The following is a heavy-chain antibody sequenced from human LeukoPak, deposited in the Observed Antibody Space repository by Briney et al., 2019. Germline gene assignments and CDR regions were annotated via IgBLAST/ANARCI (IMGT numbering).Heavy chain of an antibody. CDR3: ARGGSYGDYVGS. Sequence: QPGGSLRLSCAASGFSFSSYSMNWVRQAPGKGLEWVSYISSSSSTIYYADSVKGRFTISRDNAKNSLCLQMNSLRDEDTAVYYCARGGSYGDYVGSWGRGTLVTVSS. V-gene: IGHV3-48*02. CDR1: GFSFSSYS. CDR2: ISSSSSTI. J-gene: IGHJ4*02. D-gene: IGHD4-17*01.